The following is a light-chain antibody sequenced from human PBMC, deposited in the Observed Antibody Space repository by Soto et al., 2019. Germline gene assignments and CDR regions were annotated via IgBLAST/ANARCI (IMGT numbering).Light chain of an antibody. Sequence: QSVLTQSSSASASLGSSVKLTCTLSSGHSSYIIAWHQQQPGKAPRYLMKLEGSGSYNKGSGVPDRFSGSSSGADRYLTISHLQFEDEADYYCETWDSNTPVFGGGTKQTVL. V-gene: IGLV4-60*02. CDR2: LEGSGSY. J-gene: IGLJ3*02. CDR1: SGHSSYI. CDR3: ETWDSNTPV.